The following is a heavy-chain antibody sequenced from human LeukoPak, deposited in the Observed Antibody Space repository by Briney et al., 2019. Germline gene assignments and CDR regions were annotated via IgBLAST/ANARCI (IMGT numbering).Heavy chain of an antibody. Sequence: GGSLRLSCAASGFTFSSYSMNWVRQAPGKGLEWVSPISSSSSYIYYADSVKGRFTISRDNAKNSLYLQMNSLRAEDTAVYYCAVDSSGWYKLFDYWGQGTLVTVSS. J-gene: IGHJ4*02. CDR2: ISSSSSYI. CDR1: GFTFSSYS. D-gene: IGHD6-19*01. CDR3: AVDSSGWYKLFDY. V-gene: IGHV3-21*01.